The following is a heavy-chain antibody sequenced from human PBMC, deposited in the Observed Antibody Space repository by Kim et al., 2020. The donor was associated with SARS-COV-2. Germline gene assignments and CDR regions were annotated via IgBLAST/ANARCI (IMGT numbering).Heavy chain of an antibody. Sequence: GGSLRLSCAASGFTFGDYAMHWVRQAPGKGLEWVSGISWNSGSIGYADSVKGRFTISRDNAKNSLYLQMNSLRAEDTALYYCAKDIAPRYSSGWYKGVGYYYGMDVWGQGTTVTVSS. V-gene: IGHV3-9*01. CDR2: ISWNSGSI. J-gene: IGHJ6*02. D-gene: IGHD6-19*01. CDR3: AKDIAPRYSSGWYKGVGYYYGMDV. CDR1: GFTFGDYA.